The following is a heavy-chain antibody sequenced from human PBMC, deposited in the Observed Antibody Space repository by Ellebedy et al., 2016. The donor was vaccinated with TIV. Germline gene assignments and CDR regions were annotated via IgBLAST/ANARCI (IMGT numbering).Heavy chain of an antibody. CDR1: GHTFLGYY. CDR3: ARDEVVGASRGYQFYGMDV. J-gene: IGHJ6*02. Sequence: ASVKVSCKASGHTFLGYYIHWVRQAPGQGLEWMGWINPNSGGTNHAQKFQGRLTLTTETSINTAYMELNRLTSDDTAMYYCARDEVVGASRGYQFYGMDVWGQGTTVTVSS. CDR2: INPNSGGT. D-gene: IGHD6-25*01. V-gene: IGHV1-2*02.